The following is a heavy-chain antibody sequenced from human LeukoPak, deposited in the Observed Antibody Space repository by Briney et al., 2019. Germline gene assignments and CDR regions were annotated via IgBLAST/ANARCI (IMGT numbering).Heavy chain of an antibody. V-gene: IGHV4-4*07. CDR1: GDSVSSFY. D-gene: IGHD1-26*01. CDR3: ARLRYTGTSQHYFDS. CDR2: IYSKGTT. J-gene: IGHJ4*02. Sequence: PSETVSLTCAVSGDSVSSFYWSWVRQSAGKGLEWIGRIYSKGTTKYNLSLKSRVTTSLDQSKNQFSLYLSSVTAADTAVYYCARLRYTGTSQHYFDSWGQGFLVTVSS.